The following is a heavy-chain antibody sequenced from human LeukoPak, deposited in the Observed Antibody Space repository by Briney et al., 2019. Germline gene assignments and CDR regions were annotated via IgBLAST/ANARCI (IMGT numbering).Heavy chain of an antibody. CDR3: ARMMVAATFYYYYMDV. Sequence: ASVKVSCKASGYTFTGYYMHWVRQAPGQGLEWMGWINPNSGGTNYAQKFQGRVTMTRDTSISTAYMELSRLGSDDTAVYYCARMMVAATFYYYYMDVWGKGTTVTISS. V-gene: IGHV1-2*02. CDR2: INPNSGGT. CDR1: GYTFTGYY. J-gene: IGHJ6*03. D-gene: IGHD2-15*01.